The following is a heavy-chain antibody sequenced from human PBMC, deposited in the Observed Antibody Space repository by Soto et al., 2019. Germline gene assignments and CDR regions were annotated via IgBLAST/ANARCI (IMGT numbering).Heavy chain of an antibody. V-gene: IGHV3-30-3*01. CDR2: ISYDGSNK. Sequence: QVQLVESGGGVVQPGRSLRLSCAASGFTFSTYAMHWVRQAPGKGLEWVAIISYDGSNKYYVDSVKGRFTISRDNSKNTLYLQMNRLRAEDTAVYYCARGLGGYDYFDYWGQGTLVSVSS. J-gene: IGHJ4*02. CDR3: ARGLGGYDYFDY. D-gene: IGHD5-12*01. CDR1: GFTFSTYA.